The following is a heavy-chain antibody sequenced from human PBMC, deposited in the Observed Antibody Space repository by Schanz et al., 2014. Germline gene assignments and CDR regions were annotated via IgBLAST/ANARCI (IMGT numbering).Heavy chain of an antibody. Sequence: EVQLLESGGGLVEPGGSLRLSRAASGFSFSSYAMGWVRQAPGKGLEWVSYVSRSTPDIYYADSVKGRFTMSRDNAKNSVFLQMNSLRAEDTAVYYCAASSGWHPSTDYWGQGTLVTVSS. CDR3: AASSGWHPSTDY. CDR1: GFSFSSYA. CDR2: VSRSTPDI. V-gene: IGHV3-48*01. D-gene: IGHD6-19*01. J-gene: IGHJ4*02.